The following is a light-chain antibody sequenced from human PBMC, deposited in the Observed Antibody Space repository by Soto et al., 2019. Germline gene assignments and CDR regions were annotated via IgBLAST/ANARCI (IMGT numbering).Light chain of an antibody. CDR3: QQSYSSAALS. J-gene: IGKJ4*01. V-gene: IGKV1-39*01. CDR2: DAS. Sequence: DIQMTQSPSSLSASVVDRVTITFQASQDISNYLNWYQQKPGKAPKLLIYDASNLHSGVPSRFSGSGSGTDFTLTINNLQPEDFASYYCQQSYSSAALSFGGGTKVDIK. CDR1: QDISNY.